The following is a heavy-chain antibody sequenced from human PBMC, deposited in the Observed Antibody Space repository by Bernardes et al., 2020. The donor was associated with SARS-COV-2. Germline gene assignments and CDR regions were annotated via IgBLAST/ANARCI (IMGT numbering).Heavy chain of an antibody. V-gene: IGHV4-34*01. J-gene: IGHJ6*02. Sequence: SETLSLTCAVYGGSFSGYYWSWIRQPPGKGLEWIGEINHSGSTNYNPSLKSRVTISVDTSKNQFSLKLSSVTAADTAVYYCARDHGSGYGMDVWGQGTTVTVSS. D-gene: IGHD3-10*01. CDR2: INHSGST. CDR1: GGSFSGYY. CDR3: ARDHGSGYGMDV.